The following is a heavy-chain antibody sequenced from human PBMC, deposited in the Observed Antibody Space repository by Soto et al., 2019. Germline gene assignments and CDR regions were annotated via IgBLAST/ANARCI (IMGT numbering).Heavy chain of an antibody. V-gene: IGHV1-46*01. CDR1: GYTFTSYY. J-gene: IGHJ4*02. CDR3: AKSSPYSSAWAPWDY. CDR2: INPSGGST. Sequence: ASVKVSCKASGYTFTSYYMHWVRQAPGQGLEWMGIINPSGGSTSYAQKFQGRVTMTRDTSTSTVYMELSSLRAEDTAVYYCAKSSPYSSAWAPWDYWGQGTLVTVSS. D-gene: IGHD6-19*01.